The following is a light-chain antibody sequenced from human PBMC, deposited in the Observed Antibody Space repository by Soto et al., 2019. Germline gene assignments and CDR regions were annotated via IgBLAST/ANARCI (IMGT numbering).Light chain of an antibody. CDR2: GAY. V-gene: IGKV3-15*01. CDR1: QSVSSN. CDR3: QQYNNWPRT. J-gene: IGKJ1*01. Sequence: EIVLTQSPSTLSLSPGQKATRSCRASQSVSSNLAWYQQKPGQAPRLLIYGAYTRAAGVPARFSGSGSGTEFTLTIDSLQSEDFAVYYCQQYNNWPRTFGQGTKVDI.